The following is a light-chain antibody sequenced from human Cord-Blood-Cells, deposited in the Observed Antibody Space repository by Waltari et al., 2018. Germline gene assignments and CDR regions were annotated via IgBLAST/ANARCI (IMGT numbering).Light chain of an antibody. V-gene: IGLV2-23*01. J-gene: IGLJ1*01. CDR3: CSYAGSYV. CDR1: SSDVGSYNL. Sequence: QSALTQPASVYGSPGQSITISCTGTSSDVGSYNLVSWYQQHPGKAPKLMIYEGSKRPSVVSNRFSGSKSGNTASLTISGLQAEDEADYYCCSYAGSYVFGTGTKVTVL. CDR2: EGS.